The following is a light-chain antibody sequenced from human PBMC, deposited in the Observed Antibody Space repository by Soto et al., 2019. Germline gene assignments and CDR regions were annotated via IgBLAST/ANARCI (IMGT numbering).Light chain of an antibody. J-gene: IGLJ2*01. Sequence: QSVLTQPPSVSGTPGQRVTISCTGSSSNIGAGYDVHWYQQLPGTAPKLLIYGNSNPPSGVPERFAGSKSGTSASLAITGLQAEDAADYYGQSYASRLSGSEVFGGGTQLTVL. V-gene: IGLV1-40*01. CDR1: SSNIGAGYD. CDR2: GNS. CDR3: QSYASRLSGSEV.